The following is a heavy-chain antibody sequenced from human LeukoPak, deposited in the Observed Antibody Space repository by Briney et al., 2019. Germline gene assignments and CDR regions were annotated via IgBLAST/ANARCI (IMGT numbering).Heavy chain of an antibody. CDR2: ISYDGSNK. CDR1: GFTFSSYA. V-gene: IGHV3-30-3*01. D-gene: IGHD2-2*01. CDR3: AKDPRIVVVPAAPNWFDP. J-gene: IGHJ5*02. Sequence: GRSLRLSCAASGFTFSSYAMHWVRQAPGKGLEWVAVISYDGSNKYYADSVKGRFTISRDNSKNTLYLQMNSLRAEDTAVYYCAKDPRIVVVPAAPNWFDPWGQGTLVTVSS.